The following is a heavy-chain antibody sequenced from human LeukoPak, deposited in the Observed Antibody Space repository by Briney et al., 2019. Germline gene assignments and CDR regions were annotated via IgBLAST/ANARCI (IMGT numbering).Heavy chain of an antibody. Sequence: GGSLRLSCAASGFTFSSYSMNWVRQAPGKGLEWVSSISSISSYIYYAESVKGRFTISRDNAKNSLYLQMNSLRAEDTAVYYCAKDPNGDYIGTFDIWGQGTMVTVSS. V-gene: IGHV3-21*04. CDR2: ISSISSYI. D-gene: IGHD4-17*01. CDR1: GFTFSSYS. J-gene: IGHJ3*02. CDR3: AKDPNGDYIGTFDI.